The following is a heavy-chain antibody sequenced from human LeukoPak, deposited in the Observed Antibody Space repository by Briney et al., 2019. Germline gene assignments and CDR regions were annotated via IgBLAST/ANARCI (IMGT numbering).Heavy chain of an antibody. Sequence: SETLSLTCAVYGGSFSGYYWSWIRQPPGKGLKWIGEINHSGSTNYNPSLKSRVTISVDTSKNQFSLKLSSVTAADTAVYYCARGHTDKTGYSSTPFDPWGQGTLVTVSS. V-gene: IGHV4-34*01. CDR2: INHSGST. J-gene: IGHJ5*02. CDR1: GGSFSGYY. CDR3: ARGHTDKTGYSSTPFDP. D-gene: IGHD6-13*01.